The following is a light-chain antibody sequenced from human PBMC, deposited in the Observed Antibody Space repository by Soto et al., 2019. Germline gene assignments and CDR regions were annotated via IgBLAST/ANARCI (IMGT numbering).Light chain of an antibody. CDR1: QSISSW. J-gene: IGKJ1*01. CDR3: QQYESYSWT. V-gene: IGKV1-5*01. Sequence: DIQMTPSPSTLSASVGDRVTITCRASQSISSWLAWYQRKPGRAPNLLIYDASSLQSGVPSRFSGSGSGTEFTLTISSLQPDDSATYYCQQYESYSWTFGQGTKVDIK. CDR2: DAS.